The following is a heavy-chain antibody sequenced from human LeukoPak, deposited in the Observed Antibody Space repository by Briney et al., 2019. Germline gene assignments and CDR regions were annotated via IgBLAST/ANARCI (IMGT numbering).Heavy chain of an antibody. V-gene: IGHV4-34*01. CDR3: ARRGVRGVHFDY. CDR1: GGSFSGYY. CDR2: INHSGST. J-gene: IGHJ4*02. Sequence: SETLSLTCAVYGGSFSGYYWSWIRQPPGKELEWIGEINHSGSTNYNPSLKSRVTISVDTSKNQFSLKLSSVTAADTAVYYCARRGVRGVHFDYWGQGTLVTVSS. D-gene: IGHD3-10*01.